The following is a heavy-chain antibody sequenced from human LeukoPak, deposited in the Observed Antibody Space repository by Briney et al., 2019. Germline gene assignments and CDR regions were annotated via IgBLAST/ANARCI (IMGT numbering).Heavy chain of an antibody. D-gene: IGHD1-26*01. V-gene: IGHV1-2*06. J-gene: IGHJ4*02. Sequence: ASVKVSCKASGYTFTGYYMHWVRQAPGQGLEWMGRINPNSGGTNYAQKFQGRVTMTRDTSISTAYVELSRLRSDDTAVYYCADSSGSYSGAIDYWGQGTLVTVSS. CDR1: GYTFTGYY. CDR3: ADSSGSYSGAIDY. CDR2: INPNSGGT.